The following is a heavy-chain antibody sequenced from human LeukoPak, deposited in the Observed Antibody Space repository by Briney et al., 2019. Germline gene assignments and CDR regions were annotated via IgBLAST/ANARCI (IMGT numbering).Heavy chain of an antibody. J-gene: IGHJ6*02. CDR1: GGSISSGGYS. Sequence: PSQTLSLTCAVSGGSISSGGYSWSWIRQPPGKGLEWIGYIYHSGSTYYNPSLKSRVTISVDRSKNQFSLKLSSVTAADTAVYYCAGARYSSSSYYYDMDVWGQGATVTVSS. CDR3: AGARYSSSSYYYDMDV. V-gene: IGHV4-30-2*01. CDR2: IYHSGST. D-gene: IGHD6-6*01.